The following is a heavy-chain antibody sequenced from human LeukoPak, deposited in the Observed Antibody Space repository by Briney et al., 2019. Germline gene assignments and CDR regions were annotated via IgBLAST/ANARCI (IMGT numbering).Heavy chain of an antibody. V-gene: IGHV1-2*02. CDR1: GYTFTGYY. CDR2: INPNSGGT. Sequence: ASVKVSCKASGYTFTGYYMHWVRQAPGQGLEWMGWINPNSGGTNYAQKFQGRVTMTRDTSISTAYMELSRLRSDDTAVYCCARVKYYYDSPSAFDIWGQGTMVTVSS. D-gene: IGHD3-22*01. J-gene: IGHJ3*02. CDR3: ARVKYYYDSPSAFDI.